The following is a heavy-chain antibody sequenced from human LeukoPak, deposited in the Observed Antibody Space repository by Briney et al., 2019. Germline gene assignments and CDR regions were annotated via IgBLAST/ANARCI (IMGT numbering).Heavy chain of an antibody. Sequence: PSETLSLTCTVSSDSISSYYWSWIRQPPGKGLEWIGYIYYSGSTNYNPSLKSRVTISVDTSKNQFSLKLSSVTAADTAVYYCARALGWDCSGGSCLDAFDIWGQGTMVTVSS. CDR1: SDSISSYY. V-gene: IGHV4-59*01. D-gene: IGHD2-15*01. CDR3: ARALGWDCSGGSCLDAFDI. J-gene: IGHJ3*02. CDR2: IYYSGST.